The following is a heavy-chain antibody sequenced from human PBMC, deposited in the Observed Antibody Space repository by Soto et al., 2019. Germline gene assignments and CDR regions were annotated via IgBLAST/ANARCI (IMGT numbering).Heavy chain of an antibody. D-gene: IGHD4-17*01. CDR1: DSTFTGYT. CDR2: ISSLNGNT. CDR3: ARGTVTSGRWFGP. J-gene: IGHJ5*02. V-gene: IGHV1-18*04. Sequence: QVHLVQSETEVKEPGASVTVSCKTSDSTFTGYTINWVRQAPGQGLEWLGWISSLNGNTNYARKYQGRLTMTTNTTATTAYMELRSLRSADTAMYFCARGTVTSGRWFGPWGQGTLVTVSS.